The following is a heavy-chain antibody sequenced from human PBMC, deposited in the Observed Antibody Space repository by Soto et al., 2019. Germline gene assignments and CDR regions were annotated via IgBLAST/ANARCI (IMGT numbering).Heavy chain of an antibody. J-gene: IGHJ4*02. CDR1: GGTFSSYT. V-gene: IGHV1-69*02. CDR2: IIPILGIA. D-gene: IGHD3-16*01. Sequence: SVKVSCKASGGTFSSYTISWVRQAPGQGLEWMGRIIPILGIAKYSQKFQGRVTITRDTSASTAYMELSSLRSEDTAVYYCARGLNVYYFDFWGQGTLVTVSS. CDR3: ARGLNVYYFDF.